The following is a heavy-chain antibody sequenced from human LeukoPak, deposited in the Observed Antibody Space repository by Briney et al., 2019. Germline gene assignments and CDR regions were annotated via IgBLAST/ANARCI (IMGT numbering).Heavy chain of an antibody. Sequence: GGSLRLSCAASGFTFSSYWMTWVRQAPVKGLEWVASIKQYGSENYYVDSVKGRFTISRDNSKNTLYLQMNSLRAEDTAVYYCAKDPVYGSGYWGQGTLVTVSS. D-gene: IGHD3-10*01. V-gene: IGHV3-7*03. J-gene: IGHJ4*02. CDR2: IKQYGSEN. CDR1: GFTFSSYW. CDR3: AKDPVYGSGY.